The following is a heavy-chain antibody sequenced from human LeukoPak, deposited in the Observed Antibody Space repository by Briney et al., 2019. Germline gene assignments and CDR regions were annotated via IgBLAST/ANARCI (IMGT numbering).Heavy chain of an antibody. CDR2: IYYSGST. V-gene: IGHV4-59*11. Sequence: SETLSLTCTVSGSSISSHYWSWIRQPPGKGLEWIGYIYYSGSTNYNPSLKSRVTISVDTSKNQFSLKLSSVTAADTAVYYCARDSYLEGHMDVWGKGTTVTVSS. CDR3: ARDSYLEGHMDV. CDR1: GSSISSHY. J-gene: IGHJ6*03.